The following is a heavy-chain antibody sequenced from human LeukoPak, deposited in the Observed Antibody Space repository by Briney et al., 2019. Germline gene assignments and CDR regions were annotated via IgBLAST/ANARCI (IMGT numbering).Heavy chain of an antibody. CDR1: GGSISSGSYY. CDR2: IYTSGST. V-gene: IGHV4-61*02. J-gene: IGHJ4*02. CDR3: ARVGRGYSYGPFDS. Sequence: SETLSLTCTVSGGSISSGSYYWSWIRQPAGKGLEWIGRIYTSGSTNYNPSLKSRVTISVDTSKNQFSLKLSSVTAADTAVYYCARVGRGYSYGPFDSWGQGTLVTVSS. D-gene: IGHD5-18*01.